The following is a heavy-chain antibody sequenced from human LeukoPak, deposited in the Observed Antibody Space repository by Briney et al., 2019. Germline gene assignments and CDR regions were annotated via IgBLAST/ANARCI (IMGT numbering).Heavy chain of an antibody. CDR3: ARMTPLYYDFPH. D-gene: IGHD3-3*01. Sequence: QSGRSLRLSCAASGFTFDDYAMHWVRHAPGKGLEWVSGISWNSGSIGYADSVKGRFTISRDNAKNSLYLQMNSLRAEDTAVYYCARMTPLYYDFPHWGQGTLVTVSS. V-gene: IGHV3-9*01. CDR2: ISWNSGSI. J-gene: IGHJ4*02. CDR1: GFTFDDYA.